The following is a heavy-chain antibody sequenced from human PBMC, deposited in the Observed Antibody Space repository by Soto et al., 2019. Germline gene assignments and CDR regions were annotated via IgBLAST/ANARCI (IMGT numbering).Heavy chain of an antibody. CDR1: GYTFTGYY. Sequence: ASVKVSCKASGYTFTGYYMHWVRQAPGQGLEWMGWINPNSGGTNYAQKFQGRVTMTRDTPISTAYMELSRLRSDDTAVYYCARDPTKIWFGELYYYGMDVWGQGTTVTVSS. V-gene: IGHV1-2*02. CDR3: ARDPTKIWFGELYYYGMDV. CDR2: INPNSGGT. J-gene: IGHJ6*02. D-gene: IGHD3-10*01.